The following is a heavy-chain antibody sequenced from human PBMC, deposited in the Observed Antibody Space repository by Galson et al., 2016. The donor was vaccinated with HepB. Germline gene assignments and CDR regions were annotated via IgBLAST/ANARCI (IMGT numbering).Heavy chain of an antibody. D-gene: IGHD2-21*01. CDR3: AGGLYFFDY. Sequence: SLRLSCAASGFSFSSYWMNWVRQAPGRGLEWVAHIKPDGSEQYYVDSVKGRFTISRDNAKNSLDLQMNNLRAEDTAVYYCAGGLYFFDYWGQGTLVTVSS. J-gene: IGHJ4*02. CDR2: IKPDGSEQ. CDR1: GFSFSSYW. V-gene: IGHV3-7*01.